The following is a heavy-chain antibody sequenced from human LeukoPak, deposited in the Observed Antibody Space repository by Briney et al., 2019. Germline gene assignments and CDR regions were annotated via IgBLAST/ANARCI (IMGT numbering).Heavy chain of an antibody. V-gene: IGHV3-53*01. CDR1: GFTVSTKY. D-gene: IGHD4-17*01. CDR2: IYSGGST. Sequence: GGSLRLSCAASGFTVSTKYMSWVRQAPGKGLEWVSVIYSGGSTYYADSVKGRFTISRDNSKNTLYLQMNSLRAEDTAVYYCARVRTTVTTDFDYWGQGTLVTVSS. J-gene: IGHJ4*02. CDR3: ARVRTTVTTDFDY.